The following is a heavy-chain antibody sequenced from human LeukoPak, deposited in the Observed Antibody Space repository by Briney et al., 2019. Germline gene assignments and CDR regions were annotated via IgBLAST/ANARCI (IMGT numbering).Heavy chain of an antibody. V-gene: IGHV3-23*01. Sequence: GGSLRLSCAASGFTFSSYAMSWVRQAPGKGPEWVSAISGSGGSTYYADSVKGRFTISRDNSKNTLYLQMNSLRAEDTAVYYCAKTHYAGFYMDVWGKGTTVTVSS. CDR2: ISGSGGST. CDR3: AKTHYAGFYMDV. D-gene: IGHD4-17*01. CDR1: GFTFSSYA. J-gene: IGHJ6*03.